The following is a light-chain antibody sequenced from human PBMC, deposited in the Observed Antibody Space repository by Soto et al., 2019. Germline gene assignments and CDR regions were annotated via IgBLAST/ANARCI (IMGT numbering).Light chain of an antibody. CDR2: DVS. CDR3: CSHAGSYTYV. Sequence: QSALTQPRSVSGSPGQSVTISCTGTGSDVGRYDYVSWYQQHPGKAPKLMIYDVSKRPSGVPDRFSGSKSGNTASLTISGLQAEDEADYYCCSHAGSYTYVFGTGTKLTVL. V-gene: IGLV2-11*01. CDR1: GSDVGRYDY. J-gene: IGLJ1*01.